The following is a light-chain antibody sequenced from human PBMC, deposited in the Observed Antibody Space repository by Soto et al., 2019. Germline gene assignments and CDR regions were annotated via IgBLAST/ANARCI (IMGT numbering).Light chain of an antibody. Sequence: QAVVTQEPSLTVSPGGTVTLTCASSTGAVTSGHYPYWFQQKPGQAPRTLIYDTSNKHSWTPARFSGSLLGGKAALTLSGAHPEDEAEYYCLLSYRGARVFGTGTKVTVL. CDR2: DTS. V-gene: IGLV7-46*01. CDR3: LLSYRGARV. J-gene: IGLJ1*01. CDR1: TGAVTSGHY.